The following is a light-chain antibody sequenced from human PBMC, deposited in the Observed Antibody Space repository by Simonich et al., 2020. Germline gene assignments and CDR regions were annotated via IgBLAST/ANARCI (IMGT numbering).Light chain of an antibody. CDR3: SSYTSSSTWV. V-gene: IGLV2-14*01. Sequence: QSALPQPASVSGSPGQSITISCTGTSSDVGGYNYVSWYQQHPGKAPKLMIYDVSKRPTGVSNRFSGSKSCNTASLTISGLQAEDEADYYCSSYTSSSTWVFGGGTKLTVL. CDR1: SSDVGGYNY. CDR2: DVS. J-gene: IGLJ3*02.